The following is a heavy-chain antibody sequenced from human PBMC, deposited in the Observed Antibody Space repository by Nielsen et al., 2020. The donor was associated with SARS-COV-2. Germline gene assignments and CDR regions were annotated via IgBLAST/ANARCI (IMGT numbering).Heavy chain of an antibody. CDR3: ARDKWYYYDSSGYYYVAAFGI. D-gene: IGHD3-22*01. V-gene: IGHV3-21*01. J-gene: IGHJ3*02. Sequence: WIRQPPGKGLEWVSSISSSSSYIYYADSVKGRFTISRDNAKNSLYLQMNSLRAEDTAVYYCARDKWYYYDSSGYYYVAAFGIWGQGTMVTVSS. CDR2: ISSSSSYI.